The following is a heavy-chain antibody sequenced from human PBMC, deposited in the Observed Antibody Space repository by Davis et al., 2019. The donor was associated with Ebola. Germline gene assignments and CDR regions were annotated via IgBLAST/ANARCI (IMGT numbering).Heavy chain of an antibody. J-gene: IGHJ6*02. CDR3: ARDGSYDGYNSYYYYDGMDV. V-gene: IGHV1-2*04. D-gene: IGHD5-24*01. CDR2: INPNSGGT. Sequence: ASVKVSCKASGYTFTGYYMHWVRQAPGQGLEWMGWINPNSGGTNYAQKFQGWVTMTRDTSISTAYMELSRLRSDDTAVYYCARDGSYDGYNSYYYYDGMDVWGQGTTVTVSS. CDR1: GYTFTGYY.